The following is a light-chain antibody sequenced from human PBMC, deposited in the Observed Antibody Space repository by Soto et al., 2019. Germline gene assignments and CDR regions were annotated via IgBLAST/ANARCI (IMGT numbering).Light chain of an antibody. V-gene: IGKV3-20*01. CDR2: GVS. Sequence: EIVLTQSPGTLSLSPGERATLSCRASQSVNTKYLAWYQQKPGQAPRLLISGVSSRATGIPDRFSGSGSGTDLILTISRVEPEDFAVYYCQQFGTSAYTFGQGTK. J-gene: IGKJ2*01. CDR1: QSVNTKY. CDR3: QQFGTSAYT.